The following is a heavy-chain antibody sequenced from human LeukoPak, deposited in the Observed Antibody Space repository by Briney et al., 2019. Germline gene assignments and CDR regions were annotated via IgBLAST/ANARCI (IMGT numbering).Heavy chain of an antibody. D-gene: IGHD3-16*01. Sequence: GGSLRLSRAASGFTFSDYYMRWIRQAPGKGLEWVSYISSSGSTIYYADSVKGRFTISRDNAKNSLYLQMNSLRAEDTAVYYCARTDGGIPLYYFDYWGQGTLVTVSS. CDR2: ISSSGSTI. CDR3: ARTDGGIPLYYFDY. V-gene: IGHV3-11*04. CDR1: GFTFSDYY. J-gene: IGHJ4*02.